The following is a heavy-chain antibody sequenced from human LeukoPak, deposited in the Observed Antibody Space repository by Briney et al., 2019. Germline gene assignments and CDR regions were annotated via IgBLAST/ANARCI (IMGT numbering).Heavy chain of an antibody. D-gene: IGHD1-26*01. CDR3: ARTFLGATYHTHFDY. Sequence: GGSLRLSCAASGFTFNSYAMHWVRQAPGKGLEWVAVVSHDGNIKYYADSVKGRFTISRDNSKNTLYLQMNSLRAEDTAVYYCARTFLGATYHTHFDYWGQGTLVTVSS. CDR1: GFTFNSYA. V-gene: IGHV3-30-3*01. J-gene: IGHJ4*02. CDR2: VSHDGNIK.